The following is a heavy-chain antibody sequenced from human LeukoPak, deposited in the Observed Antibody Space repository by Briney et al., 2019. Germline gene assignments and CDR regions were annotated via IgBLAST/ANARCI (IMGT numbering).Heavy chain of an antibody. CDR3: ARGARIITGWFDP. V-gene: IGHV4-34*01. J-gene: IGHJ5*02. CDR2: INHSGST. D-gene: IGHD1-14*01. Sequence: PSETLSLTCAVYGGSFSGYYWSWIRQPPGKGLEWIGEINHSGSTNYNPSLKSRVTISVDTSKNQSSLKLSAVTAADTAVYYCARGARIITGWFDPWGQGTLVTVSS. CDR1: GGSFSGYY.